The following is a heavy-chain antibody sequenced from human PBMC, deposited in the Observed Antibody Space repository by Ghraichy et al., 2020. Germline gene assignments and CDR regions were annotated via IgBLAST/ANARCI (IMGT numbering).Heavy chain of an antibody. CDR1: GYTFTGYY. V-gene: IGHV1-2*06. CDR3: ARAGLDIVVVPAAMSDY. D-gene: IGHD2-2*03. Sequence: ASVKVSCKASGYTFTGYYMHWVRQAPGQGLEWMGRINPNSGGTNYAQKFQGRVTMIRDTSISTAYMELSRLRSDDTAVYYCARAGLDIVVVPAAMSDYWGQGTLVTVSS. J-gene: IGHJ4*02. CDR2: INPNSGGT.